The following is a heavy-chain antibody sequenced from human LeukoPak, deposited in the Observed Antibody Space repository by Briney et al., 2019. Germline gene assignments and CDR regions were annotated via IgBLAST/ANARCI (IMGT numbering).Heavy chain of an antibody. D-gene: IGHD2-21*02. CDR3: ARRLAYCGGDCYNDY. CDR1: GYTFTSYG. V-gene: IGHV1-18*01. Sequence: ASVKVSCKASGYTFTSYGISWVRQAPGQGLEWMGWISAYNGNTNYAQKLQGRVTMTTDTSTSTAYMELRSLRSDDTAVYYCARRLAYCGGDCYNDYWGRGTLVTVSS. CDR2: ISAYNGNT. J-gene: IGHJ4*02.